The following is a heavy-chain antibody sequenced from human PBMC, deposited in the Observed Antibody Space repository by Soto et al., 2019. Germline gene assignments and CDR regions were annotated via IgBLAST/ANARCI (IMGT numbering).Heavy chain of an antibody. CDR3: ARVDNWNSYWFDP. Sequence: QVQLQESGPGLVKPSQTLSLTCTVSGGSISSGDYYWSWIRQPPGKGLEWIGYIYYSGGTYYNPSLKSRVTISVDTSKNQFSLKLSAVTAADTAVYYCARVDNWNSYWFDPWGQGTLVTVSS. CDR2: IYYSGGT. V-gene: IGHV4-30-4*01. D-gene: IGHD1-7*01. CDR1: GGSISSGDYY. J-gene: IGHJ5*02.